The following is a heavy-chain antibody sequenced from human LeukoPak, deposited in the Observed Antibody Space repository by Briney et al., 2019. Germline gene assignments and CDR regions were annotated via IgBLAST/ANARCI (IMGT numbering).Heavy chain of an antibody. J-gene: IGHJ5*02. CDR1: GGSFSGYY. CDR2: INHSGST. CDR3: ARDYGSGSMVWFDP. D-gene: IGHD3-10*01. Sequence: PSETLSLTCAVYGGSFSGYYWSWIRQPPGKGLEWIGEINHSGSTNYNPSLKSRVTISVDTSKNQFSLKLSSVTAADTAVYYCARDYGSGSMVWFDPWGQGTLVTVSS. V-gene: IGHV4-34*01.